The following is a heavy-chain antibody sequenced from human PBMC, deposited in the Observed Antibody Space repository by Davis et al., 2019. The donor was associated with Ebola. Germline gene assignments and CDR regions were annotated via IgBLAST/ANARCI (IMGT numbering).Heavy chain of an antibody. CDR2: INPSGGST. J-gene: IGHJ5*02. V-gene: IGHV1-46*01. Sequence: ASVKVSCKASGYTFTTYYLHWVRQAPGQGLEWVGIINPSGGSTDYAQKFQGRVTMTRDTSTSTVYMELSSLRSEDTAAYYCARGVYNDSRDYFNPNWFDPWGQGTLVTVSS. CDR1: GYTFTTYY. D-gene: IGHD3-22*01. CDR3: ARGVYNDSRDYFNPNWFDP.